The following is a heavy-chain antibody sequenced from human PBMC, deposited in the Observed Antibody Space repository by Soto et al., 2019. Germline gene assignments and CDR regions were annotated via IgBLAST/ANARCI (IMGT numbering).Heavy chain of an antibody. CDR2: IIPIFGTA. CDR1: GGTFSSYA. Sequence: SVKVSCKASGGTFSSYAISWVRQAPGQGLEWMGGIIPIFGTANYAQKFQGRVTITADESTSTAYMELSSLRSEETAVYYCARGHGLRYFDWLLDYWGQGTLVTVSS. CDR3: ARGHGLRYFDWLLDY. J-gene: IGHJ4*02. D-gene: IGHD3-9*01. V-gene: IGHV1-69*13.